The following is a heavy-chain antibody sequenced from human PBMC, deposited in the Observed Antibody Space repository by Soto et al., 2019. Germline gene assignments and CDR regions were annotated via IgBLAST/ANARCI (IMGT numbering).Heavy chain of an antibody. J-gene: IGHJ6*02. CDR2: INPNSGGT. CDR1: GYTFTGYY. D-gene: IGHD6-6*01. CDR3: ERDQWEKYSSSRYYYYGMDV. Sequence: ASVKVSCKASGYTFTGYYMHWVRQAPGQGLEWMGWINPNSGGTNYAQKFQGWVTMTRDTSISTAYMELSRLRSDDTAVYYCERDQWEKYSSSRYYYYGMDVWGQGTTVTVSS. V-gene: IGHV1-2*04.